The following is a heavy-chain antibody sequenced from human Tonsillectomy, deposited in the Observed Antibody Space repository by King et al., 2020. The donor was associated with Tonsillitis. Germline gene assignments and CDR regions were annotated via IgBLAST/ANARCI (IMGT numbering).Heavy chain of an antibody. Sequence: VQLVESGGRVVQPGRSLRLSCTSSGFAFRSYGMHWVRQAPGKGLEWVAVISYDASRKNYADSVEGRFTISRDNSKNTLYLKMNSLRAEDTAVYYCAGERLYCSHWGIDYWGQGSLVTGSS. CDR1: GFAFRSYG. V-gene: IGHV3-33*05. D-gene: IGHD7-27*01. J-gene: IGHJ4*02. CDR3: AGERLYCSHWGIDY. CDR2: ISYDASRK.